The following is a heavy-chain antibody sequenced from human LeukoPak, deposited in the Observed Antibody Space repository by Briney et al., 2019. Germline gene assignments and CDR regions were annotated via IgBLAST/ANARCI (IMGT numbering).Heavy chain of an antibody. V-gene: IGHV3-20*04. CDR3: TRDAFGGVIAPYFHD. CDR1: GFTFSSYN. CDR2: LNWNGDKT. D-gene: IGHD3-16*02. J-gene: IGHJ4*02. Sequence: GSLRLSCAASGFTFSSYNMDWVRQAPGKGLEWVCGLNWNGDKTGYADSVKGRFIISRDNAKNSLYLQMNSLRAEDTALYYCTRDAFGGVIAPYFHDWGQGTRVTVSS.